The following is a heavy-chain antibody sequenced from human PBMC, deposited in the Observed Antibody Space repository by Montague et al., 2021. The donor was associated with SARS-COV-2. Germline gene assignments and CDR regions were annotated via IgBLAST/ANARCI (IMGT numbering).Heavy chain of an antibody. Sequence: VKPTQTLTLTCTFSGFSLSTSGMCVSWIRQPPGKALEWLALIDWDDDKYYSTSLKTRLTISKDTSKNQVVLTMTNMDPVDIATYYCARSHYDILTGYYTVFDYWGQGTLVTVSS. CDR1: GFSLSTSGMC. CDR3: ARSHYDILTGYYTVFDY. J-gene: IGHJ4*02. CDR2: IDWDDDK. D-gene: IGHD3-9*01. V-gene: IGHV2-70*01.